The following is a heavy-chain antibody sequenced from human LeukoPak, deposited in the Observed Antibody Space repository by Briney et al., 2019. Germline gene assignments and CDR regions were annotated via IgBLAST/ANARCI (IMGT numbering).Heavy chain of an antibody. Sequence: SETLSLTCTVSGYSISSGYYWGWIRQPPGKGLEWIGEINHSGSTNYNPSLKSRVTISVDTSKNQFSLKLSSVTAADTAVYYCAREDCSGGSCSSFDYWGQGTLVTVSS. CDR2: INHSGST. CDR1: GYSISSGYY. D-gene: IGHD2-15*01. CDR3: AREDCSGGSCSSFDY. J-gene: IGHJ4*02. V-gene: IGHV4-38-2*02.